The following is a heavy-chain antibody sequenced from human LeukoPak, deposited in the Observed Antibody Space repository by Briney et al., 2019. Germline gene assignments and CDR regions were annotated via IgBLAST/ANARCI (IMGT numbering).Heavy chain of an antibody. J-gene: IGHJ4*02. D-gene: IGHD3-3*01. CDR2: INTNTGNP. CDR3: ARPESYDFWSGPTDY. CDR1: GYTFTSYA. Sequence: GASVKVSCKASGYTFTSYAMNWVRQAPGQGLEWMGWINTNTGNPTYAQGFTGRFVFSLDTSVSTAYLQISSLKAKDTAVYYCARPESYDFWSGPTDYWGQGTLVAVSS. V-gene: IGHV7-4-1*02.